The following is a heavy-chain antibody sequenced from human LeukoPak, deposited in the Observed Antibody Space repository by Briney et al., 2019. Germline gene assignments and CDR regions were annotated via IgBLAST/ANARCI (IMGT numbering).Heavy chain of an antibody. CDR1: GFTFSCYA. Sequence: GGSLRLSCAASGFTFSCYAMSWVRQAPGKGLEWVSAISGSGGSTYYADPVKGRFTISRDNSKNTLYLQMNSLRAEDTAVYYCAKALGGDYDILTGYDYWGQGTLVTVSS. V-gene: IGHV3-23*01. CDR3: AKALGGDYDILTGYDY. J-gene: IGHJ4*02. D-gene: IGHD3-9*01. CDR2: ISGSGGST.